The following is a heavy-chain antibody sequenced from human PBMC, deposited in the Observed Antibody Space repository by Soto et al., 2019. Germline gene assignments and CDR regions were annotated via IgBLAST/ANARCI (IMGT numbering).Heavy chain of an antibody. V-gene: IGHV4-59*01. D-gene: IGHD3-22*01. Sequence: SETLSLTCTVSGGSISSYYWSWIRQPPGKGLEWIGYIYYSGSTNYNPSLKSRVTISVDTSKNQFSLKLSSVTAADTAVYYCARNAVYDSSGYYLNWFDPWGQGTLVTVSS. CDR1: GGSISSYY. CDR3: ARNAVYDSSGYYLNWFDP. CDR2: IYYSGST. J-gene: IGHJ5*02.